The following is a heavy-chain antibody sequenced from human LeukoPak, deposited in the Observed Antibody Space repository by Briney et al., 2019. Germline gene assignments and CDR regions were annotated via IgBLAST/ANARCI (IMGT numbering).Heavy chain of an antibody. CDR2: IYYSGST. CDR1: GGSISSSSYY. D-gene: IGHD3-22*01. J-gene: IGHJ4*02. CDR3: ARQVRVGDSSGYYYGGFDY. V-gene: IGHV4-39*01. Sequence: SETLSLTCTVSGGSISSSSYYWGWIRQPPGKGLEWIGSIYYSGSTYYNPSLESRVTISVDTSKNQFSLKLSFVTAADTAVYYCARQVRVGDSSGYYYGGFDYWGQGTLVTVSS.